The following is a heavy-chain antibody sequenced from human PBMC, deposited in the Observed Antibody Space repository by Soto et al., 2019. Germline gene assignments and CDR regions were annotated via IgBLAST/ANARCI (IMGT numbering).Heavy chain of an antibody. J-gene: IGHJ5*02. CDR3: TRDASRDSSARGWFDP. V-gene: IGHV3-21*01. CDR2: ISSNSAYI. CDR1: GFTFRSFT. Sequence: GGSLRLSCAASGFTFRSFTMNWVRQAPGKGLEWVSTISSNSAYIYYTDALRGRFTISRDNAKNSLHLQMNSLRAEDTAVYYCTRDASRDSSARGWFDPWGPGTLVTVLL. D-gene: IGHD6-13*01.